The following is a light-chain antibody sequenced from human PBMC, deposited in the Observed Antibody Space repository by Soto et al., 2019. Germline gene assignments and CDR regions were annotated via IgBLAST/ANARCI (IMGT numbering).Light chain of an antibody. Sequence: QSALTQPASVSGSPGQSITISCTGTSSDVGGYHYVSWYQQHPGKAPKLMIYDVSNRPSGVSNRFSGSKSGNTASLTISGLQAQDEADYYCSSSTSSSTYVFGTGTKVTVL. J-gene: IGLJ1*01. CDR1: SSDVGGYHY. CDR3: SSSTSSSTYV. CDR2: DVS. V-gene: IGLV2-14*01.